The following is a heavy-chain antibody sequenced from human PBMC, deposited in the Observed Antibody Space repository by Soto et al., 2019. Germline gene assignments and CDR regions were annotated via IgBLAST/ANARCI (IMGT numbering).Heavy chain of an antibody. J-gene: IGHJ4*02. CDR2: IYHSGST. CDR3: ARGNTAMALEIDY. Sequence: PSETLSLTCAFSGVSLRSGCYSWSWLRQPPGKGLEWIGYIYHSGSTYYNPSLKSRVTISVDRSKNQFSLKLSSVTAADTAVYYCARGNTAMALEIDYWGQGTLVNVSA. V-gene: IGHV4-30-2*01. CDR1: GVSLRSGCYS. D-gene: IGHD5-18*01.